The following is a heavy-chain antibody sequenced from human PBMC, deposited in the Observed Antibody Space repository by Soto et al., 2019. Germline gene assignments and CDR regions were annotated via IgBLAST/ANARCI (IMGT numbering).Heavy chain of an antibody. CDR3: ARGKDNYYYYGMDV. CDR1: GYTFTSYA. D-gene: IGHD2-15*01. J-gene: IGHJ6*02. V-gene: IGHV1-3*01. Sequence: GASVKVSCKASGYTFTSYAMHLVRQAPGQRLEWMGWINAGNGNTKYSQKLQGRVTITRDTSASTAYMELSSLRSEDTAVYYCARGKDNYYYYGMDVWGPGTTVTVSS. CDR2: INAGNGNT.